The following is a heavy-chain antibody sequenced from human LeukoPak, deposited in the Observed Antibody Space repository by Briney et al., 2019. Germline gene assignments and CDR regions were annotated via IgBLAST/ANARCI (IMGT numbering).Heavy chain of an antibody. CDR1: GYTFTSYD. J-gene: IGHJ5*02. CDR3: ARDYGIAVAGTFDP. D-gene: IGHD6-19*01. Sequence: ASVKVSCKASGYTFTSYDINWVRQATGQGLEWMGWMNPNSGNTGYAQKFQGRVTMTTDTSTSTAYMELRSLRSDDTAVYYCARDYGIAVAGTFDPWGQGTLVTVSS. V-gene: IGHV1-8*01. CDR2: MNPNSGNT.